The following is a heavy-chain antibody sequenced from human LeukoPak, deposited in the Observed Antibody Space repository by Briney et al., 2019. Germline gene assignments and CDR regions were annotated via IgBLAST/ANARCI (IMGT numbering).Heavy chain of an antibody. D-gene: IGHD3-3*01. CDR2: ISSSSSYI. V-gene: IGHV3-21*01. CDR3: ARAPSKYDFWSGYHYYYMDV. J-gene: IGHJ6*03. Sequence: PGGSLRLSCAASRFTFSSYSMNWVRQAPGKVLEWVSCISSSSSYIYYADSVKGRFTISRDNAKNSLYLQMNSLRAEDTAVYYCARAPSKYDFWSGYHYYYMDVWGKGTTVTVSS. CDR1: RFTFSSYS.